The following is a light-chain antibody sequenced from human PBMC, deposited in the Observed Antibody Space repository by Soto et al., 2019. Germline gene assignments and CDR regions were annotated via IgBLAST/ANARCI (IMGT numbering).Light chain of an antibody. V-gene: IGKV3-20*01. CDR2: DAS. J-gene: IGKJ4*01. CDR1: QSVSSN. CDR3: QQFASYPLT. Sequence: SPATPFWSPGERATLSCKANQSVSSNLAWYQQKPGQAPTLLIYDASNRATGIPDRFSGGGSGTDFTLTISRLEPEDFAVYYCQQFASYPLTFGGGTKVDIK.